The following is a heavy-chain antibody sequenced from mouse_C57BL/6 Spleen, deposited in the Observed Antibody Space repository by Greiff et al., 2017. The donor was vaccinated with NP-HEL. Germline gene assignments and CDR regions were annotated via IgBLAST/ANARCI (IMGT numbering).Heavy chain of an antibody. J-gene: IGHJ1*03. D-gene: IGHD1-1*01. CDR3: ARQGSSSWYFDV. Sequence: EVKLMESGGGLVQPGESLKLSCESTEYEFPSHDMSWVRKTPEKRLEWVAAINSDGGSTYYPDTMERRFIISRDNTKNTLYLQMSSLRSEDTALYYCARQGSSSWYFDVWGTGTTVTVSS. CDR1: EYEFPSHD. CDR2: INSDGGST. V-gene: IGHV5-2*01.